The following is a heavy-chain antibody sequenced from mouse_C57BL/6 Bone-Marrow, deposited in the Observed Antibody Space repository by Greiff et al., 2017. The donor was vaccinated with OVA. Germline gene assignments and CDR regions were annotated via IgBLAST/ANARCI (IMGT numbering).Heavy chain of an antibody. V-gene: IGHV1-55*01. CDR2: IYPGSGST. CDR3: ARRVIYDGWTWFAY. D-gene: IGHD2-3*01. Sequence: QVQLQQSGAELVKPGASVKMSCKASGYTFTSYWITWVKQRPGQGLEWIGDIYPGSGSTNYNEKFKSKATLTVDTSSSTAYMQLSSLTSEDSAVYYCARRVIYDGWTWFAYWGQGTLVTVSA. J-gene: IGHJ3*01. CDR1: GYTFTSYW.